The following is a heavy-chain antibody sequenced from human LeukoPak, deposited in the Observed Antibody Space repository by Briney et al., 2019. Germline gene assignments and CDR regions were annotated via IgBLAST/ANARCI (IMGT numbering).Heavy chain of an antibody. CDR1: GFTVSSNY. J-gene: IGHJ4*02. Sequence: GGSLRLSCAASGFTVSSNYMSWVRQAPGKGLEWVSVIYSGGNTYYADSVKGRFTISRDNSKNMLYLQMNSLRAEDTAVYYCARDLGRGSYYFDYWGQGTLVTVSP. V-gene: IGHV3-66*01. CDR2: IYSGGNT. D-gene: IGHD1-26*01. CDR3: ARDLGRGSYYFDY.